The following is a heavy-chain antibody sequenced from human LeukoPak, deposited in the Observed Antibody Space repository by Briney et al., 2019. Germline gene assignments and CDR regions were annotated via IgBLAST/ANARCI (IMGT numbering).Heavy chain of an antibody. J-gene: IGHJ4*02. Sequence: GGALQISCKGSGSHFTSYWIGWGRQLAGKGREGMGIIYPGDSDTRYSPSFQGQVTISADKSISTAYLQWSSLKASDTAMYYCARVGYCSSTSRSVPPFDYWGQGTLVTVSS. CDR2: IYPGDSDT. CDR3: ARVGYCSSTSRSVPPFDY. V-gene: IGHV5-51*01. D-gene: IGHD2-2*03. CDR1: GSHFTSYW.